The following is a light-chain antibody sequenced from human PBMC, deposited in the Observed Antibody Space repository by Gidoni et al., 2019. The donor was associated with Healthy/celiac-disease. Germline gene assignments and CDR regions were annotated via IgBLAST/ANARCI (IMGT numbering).Light chain of an antibody. CDR2: GAS. CDR3: QQYNNWPET. Sequence: EIVMPQPPATLSVSPGERATLPCRASQSVSSNLAWYQQKPGQAPRLLIYGASTRATGIPARFSGSGSGTEFTLTISSLQSEDFAVYYCQQYNNWPETFGQGTKVEIK. J-gene: IGKJ1*01. V-gene: IGKV3-15*01. CDR1: QSVSSN.